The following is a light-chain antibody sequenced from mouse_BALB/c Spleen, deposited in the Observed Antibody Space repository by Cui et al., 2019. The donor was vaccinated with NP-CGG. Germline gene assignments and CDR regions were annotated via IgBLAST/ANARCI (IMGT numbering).Light chain of an antibody. CDR3: ALWYSNHWV. J-gene: IGLJ1*01. Sequence: VLTQEIALTTSPGETVTLTCRSSTGAVTTSNYANWVQEKPDHLFTGLIGGTNNRAPGVPARFSGSLIGDKAALTITGAQTEDEAIYFCALWYSNHWVFGGGTKLTVL. CDR2: GTN. CDR1: TGAVTTSNY. V-gene: IGLV1*01.